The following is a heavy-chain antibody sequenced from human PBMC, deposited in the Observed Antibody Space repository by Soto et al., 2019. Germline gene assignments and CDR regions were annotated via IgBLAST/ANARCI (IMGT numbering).Heavy chain of an antibody. J-gene: IGHJ4*02. V-gene: IGHV3-30*03. CDR1: GFTFSNYG. CDR2: ISYDGSRK. Sequence: GGSLRLSCAASGFTFSNYGMPWVRRAPGKGLEWVAVISYDGSRKYYGDSVKGRFTISRDNSQNTLYLQMDSLKDEDTAVYYCARESPRRSGEFGDYWGQGTLVTVSS. D-gene: IGHD3-16*01. CDR3: ARESPRRSGEFGDY.